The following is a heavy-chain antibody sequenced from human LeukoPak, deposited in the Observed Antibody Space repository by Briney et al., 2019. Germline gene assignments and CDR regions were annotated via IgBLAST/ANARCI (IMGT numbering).Heavy chain of an antibody. CDR2: IYCSGST. CDR1: GGSISSYY. J-gene: IGHJ6*02. Sequence: TSETLSLTCTVSGGSISSYYWSWIRQPPGKGLEWIGYIYCSGSTNYNPSLKSQVTISVDTSKNQFSLKLSSVTAADTAVYYCAGTSSSIHYDFWGSVPYYYYYGMDVWGQGTTVTVSS. D-gene: IGHD3-3*01. V-gene: IGHV4-59*08. CDR3: AGTSSSIHYDFWGSVPYYYYYGMDV.